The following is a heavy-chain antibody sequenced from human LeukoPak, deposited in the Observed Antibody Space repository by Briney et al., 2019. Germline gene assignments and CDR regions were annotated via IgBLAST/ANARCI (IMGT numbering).Heavy chain of an antibody. CDR3: ARRSDWDWFDP. V-gene: IGHV1-8*03. J-gene: IGHJ5*02. D-gene: IGHD2-21*02. Sequence: ASVKVSCKASGYTFTSYDINWVRQATGQGLEWMGWMNPNSGNTGYAQKFQGRVTITRNTSISTAYMELSSLRSEDTAVYYCARRSDWDWFDPWGQGTLVTVSS. CDR2: MNPNSGNT. CDR1: GYTFTSYD.